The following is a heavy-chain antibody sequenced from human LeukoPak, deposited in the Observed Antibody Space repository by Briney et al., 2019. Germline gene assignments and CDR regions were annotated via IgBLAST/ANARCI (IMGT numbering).Heavy chain of an antibody. V-gene: IGHV3-21*01. CDR1: GFTFSRYS. Sequence: PGGSLRLSCAASGFTFSRYSMNWLRQAPGKGLEWVSSISSSSSYIYYADSLKGRFTISRDNAKNSLYLQMNSLRAEDTAVYYCSRGERYSGYDSLGDYWGQGTLVTVSS. CDR3: SRGERYSGYDSLGDY. CDR2: ISSSSSYI. J-gene: IGHJ4*02. D-gene: IGHD5-12*01.